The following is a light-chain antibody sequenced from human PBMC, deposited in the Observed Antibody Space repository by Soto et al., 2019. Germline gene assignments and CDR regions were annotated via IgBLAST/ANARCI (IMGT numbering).Light chain of an antibody. CDR3: QQYASAPLT. CDR2: AAS. CDR1: QSVSSSQ. J-gene: IGKJ4*01. V-gene: IGKV3-20*01. Sequence: EVVFTQSPGTRSLSPGERATISRPPSQSVSSSQLTWFQQKPGQAPRLLIYAASSRAAGIPDRFSGSGSGTDFTLTISRLAPEDFAVDYCQQYASAPLTVAGGTKVDIK.